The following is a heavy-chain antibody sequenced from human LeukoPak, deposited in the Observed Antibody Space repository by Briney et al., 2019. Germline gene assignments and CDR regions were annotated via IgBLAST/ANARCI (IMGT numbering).Heavy chain of an antibody. CDR1: GFTFSSYA. V-gene: IGHV3-23*01. Sequence: PGGSLRLSCAASGFTFSSYAMSWVRQAPGKGLEWVSAISGSGGSTYYADSVKGRFTISRDNSKNTLYLQMNGLRAEDTAVYYCAKASLRFLGIDYWGQGTLVTVSS. CDR2: ISGSGGST. J-gene: IGHJ4*02. CDR3: AKASLRFLGIDY. D-gene: IGHD3-3*01.